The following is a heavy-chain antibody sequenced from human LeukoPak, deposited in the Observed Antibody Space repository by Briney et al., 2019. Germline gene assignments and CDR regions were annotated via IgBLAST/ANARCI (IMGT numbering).Heavy chain of an antibody. V-gene: IGHV3-33*06. CDR1: GLTCSSYG. CDR3: AKGAGQLGLYGGPDY. CDR2: IWYDGSNK. Sequence: GGSLRLSCAASGLTCSSYGMDSGRQAPGKGLEWAAVIWYDGSNKYYADSVKGRFTISRDNSKNTLYLQMNSLRAEDTAVYYCAKGAGQLGLYGGPDYWGQGTLVTVSS. J-gene: IGHJ4*02. D-gene: IGHD3-10*02.